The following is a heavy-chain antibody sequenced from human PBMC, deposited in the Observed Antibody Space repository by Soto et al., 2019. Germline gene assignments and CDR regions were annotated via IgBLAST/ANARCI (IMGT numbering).Heavy chain of an antibody. CDR2: IYYSGST. J-gene: IGHJ5*02. CDR3: ARGIGSSSGYGGDNLLAP. D-gene: IGHD6-25*01. V-gene: IGHV4-30-4*01. CDR1: GFSISSGDYY. Sequence: PSGTLSLTCTVSGFSISSGDYYWSWIRQPKGKGLEWIGYIYYSGSTYYNPSLKSRVTISADTNKNQFSLKLSSVTAADTAVYYCARGIGSSSGYGGDNLLAPWGKGTLVTVPS.